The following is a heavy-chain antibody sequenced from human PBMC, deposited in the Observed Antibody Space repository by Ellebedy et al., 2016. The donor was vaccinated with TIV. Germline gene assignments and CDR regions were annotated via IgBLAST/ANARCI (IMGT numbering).Heavy chain of an antibody. CDR1: GFKFSAFY. Sequence: GESLKISCAASGFKFSAFYMSWVRQAPGKGLEWVSYISGSAGRTLYAESVRGRFTVSRDNAKNSLYLQMNSLRAEDTAVYYCGRDVRNGGLDYWGQGTLVTVSS. J-gene: IGHJ4*02. CDR2: ISGSAGRT. V-gene: IGHV3-11*06. CDR3: GRDVRNGGLDY. D-gene: IGHD3-16*01.